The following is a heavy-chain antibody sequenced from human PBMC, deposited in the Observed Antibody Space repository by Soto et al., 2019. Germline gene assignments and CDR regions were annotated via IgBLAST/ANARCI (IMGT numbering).Heavy chain of an antibody. D-gene: IGHD2-15*01. J-gene: IGHJ6*02. Sequence: GGSLRLSCAVSGFPFNMYSMNWVRQATGKGLEWVSYIISSSSVIYYSASVKGRFTVARDKAKNSVDLQIPSMSAEEAALYYCGRGLVLVADNGMDVGCRGTTVTVSS. CDR2: IISSSSVI. CDR3: GRGLVLVADNGMDV. CDR1: GFPFNMYS. V-gene: IGHV3-48*01.